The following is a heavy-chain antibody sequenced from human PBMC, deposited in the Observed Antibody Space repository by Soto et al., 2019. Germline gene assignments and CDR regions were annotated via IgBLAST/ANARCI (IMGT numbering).Heavy chain of an antibody. D-gene: IGHD6-25*01. V-gene: IGHV1-69*01. CDR2: ITPMIGTT. J-gene: IGHJ4*02. Sequence: QVQLVQSGAEVKRTGSSVRVSCRASGGTFYTYAFTWVRQATGQGLEWMGGITPMIGTTKYAQKFHGRVTFSADGSASAAYMELSNLISDDTAVYYCARDGSVVTSVFGFWGQGALITVSS. CDR1: GGTFYTYA. CDR3: ARDGSVVTSVFGF.